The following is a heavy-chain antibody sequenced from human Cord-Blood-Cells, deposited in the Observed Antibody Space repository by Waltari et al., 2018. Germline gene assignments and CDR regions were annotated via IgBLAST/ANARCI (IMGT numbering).Heavy chain of an antibody. D-gene: IGHD3-3*01. V-gene: IGHV1-3*01. Sequence: QVQLVQSGAEVQKPGASVTVSCKTSGYTFTSYAMHWVRQAPRQSLEWMGWINAGNGNTKYSQKFQGRVTITRDTSASTAYMELSSLRSEDTAVYYCAREASVVYYDFWSGYYNWFDPWGQGTLVTVSS. CDR3: AREASVVYYDFWSGYYNWFDP. CDR1: GYTFTSYA. J-gene: IGHJ5*02. CDR2: INAGNGNT.